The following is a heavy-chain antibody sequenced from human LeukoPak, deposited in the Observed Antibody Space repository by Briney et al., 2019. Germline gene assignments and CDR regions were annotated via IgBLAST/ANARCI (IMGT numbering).Heavy chain of an antibody. CDR1: GYTLTELS. J-gene: IGHJ4*02. Sequence: ASVKVSCKVSGYTLTELSMHWVRQAPGKGLEWMGGFDPEDGETIYAQKFQGRVTMTEDTSTDTAYMELSSLRSEDTAVYYCATTAGDYYDSSGYPSYFDYWGQGTLVTVSS. V-gene: IGHV1-24*01. CDR2: FDPEDGET. D-gene: IGHD3-22*01. CDR3: ATTAGDYYDSSGYPSYFDY.